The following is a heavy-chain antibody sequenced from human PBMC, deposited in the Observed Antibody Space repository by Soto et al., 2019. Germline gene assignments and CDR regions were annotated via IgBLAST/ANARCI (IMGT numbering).Heavy chain of an antibody. CDR2: IYYSGST. J-gene: IGHJ4*02. V-gene: IGHV4-59*01. D-gene: IGHD3-10*01. CDR1: GGSISSYY. Sequence: SETLSLTCTVSGGSISSYYWSWIRQPPGKGLEWIGYIYYSGSTNYNPSLKSRVTISVDTSKNQFSLKLSSVTAADTAVYYCARLEGSHYFDYWGQGTLVTVSS. CDR3: ARLEGSHYFDY.